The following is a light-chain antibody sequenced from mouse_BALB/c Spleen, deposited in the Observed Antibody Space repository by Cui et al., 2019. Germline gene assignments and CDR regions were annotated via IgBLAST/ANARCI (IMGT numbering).Light chain of an antibody. J-gene: IGKJ2*01. Sequence: QIVPTQSPAPMSASPWEKVTMTCSASSSVSSMYWYQQKPRSSPKPWIYLTSNLASGVPARFSGSGSGTSYSLTISSMEAEDAATYYCQQWSSNPHTFGGGTKLEIK. CDR1: SSVSS. V-gene: IGKV4-68*01. CDR3: QQWSSNPHT. CDR2: LTS.